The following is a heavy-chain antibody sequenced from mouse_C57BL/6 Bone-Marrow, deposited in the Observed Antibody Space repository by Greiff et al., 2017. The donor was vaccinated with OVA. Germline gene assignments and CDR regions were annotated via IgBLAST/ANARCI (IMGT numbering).Heavy chain of an antibody. V-gene: IGHV5-4*01. CDR3: AREDYYGSSLAWFAY. Sequence: EVQRVESGGGLVKPGGSLKLSCAASGFTFSSYAMSWVRQTPEKRLEWVATISDGGSYTYYPDNVKGRFTISRDNAKNNLYLQMSHLKSEDTAMYYCAREDYYGSSLAWFAYWGQGTLVTVSA. CDR2: ISDGGSYT. D-gene: IGHD1-1*01. CDR1: GFTFSSYA. J-gene: IGHJ3*01.